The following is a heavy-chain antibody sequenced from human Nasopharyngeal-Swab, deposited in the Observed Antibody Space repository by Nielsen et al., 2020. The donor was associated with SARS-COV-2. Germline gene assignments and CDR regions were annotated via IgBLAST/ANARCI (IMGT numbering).Heavy chain of an antibody. V-gene: IGHV4-38-2*02. CDR2: IYHSGST. J-gene: IGHJ3*02. CDR3: ARDGQYYDSSGYYYSDAFDI. D-gene: IGHD3-22*01. Sequence: SETLSLTCTVSGYSISSGYYWGWIRQPPGKGLDWIGSIYHSGSTYYNPSLKSRVTISVDTYKNQFSLKLSSVTAADTAVYYCARDGQYYDSSGYYYSDAFDIWGQGTMVTVSS. CDR1: GYSISSGYY.